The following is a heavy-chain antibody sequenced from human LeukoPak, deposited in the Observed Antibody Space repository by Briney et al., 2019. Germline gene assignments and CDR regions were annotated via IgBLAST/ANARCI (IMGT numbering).Heavy chain of an antibody. CDR2: ISYDGSNK. CDR3: ARDPRARYSYGYGDAFDI. CDR1: GFTFSSYA. Sequence: PGRSLRLSCAASGFTFSSYAMHWVRQAPGKGLEWVAVISYDGSNKYYADSVKGRLTISRDNSKNTLYLQMNSLRAEDTAVYYCARDPRARYSYGYGDAFDIWGQGTMVTVSS. D-gene: IGHD5-18*01. J-gene: IGHJ3*02. V-gene: IGHV3-30*01.